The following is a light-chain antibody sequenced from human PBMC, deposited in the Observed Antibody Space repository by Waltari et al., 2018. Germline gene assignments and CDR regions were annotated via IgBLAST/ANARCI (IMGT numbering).Light chain of an antibody. V-gene: IGKV3-11*01. CDR2: DAS. J-gene: IGKJ4*01. CDR3: QQRSNWLT. Sequence: EIVLTQSPATLSWSPGERAPLSCRASQSVSSYLAWYQQKPGQAPRLLIYDASNSATGIPARFSGSGSGTDFTLTISSLEPEDFAVYYCQQRSNWLTFGGGTKVEIK. CDR1: QSVSSY.